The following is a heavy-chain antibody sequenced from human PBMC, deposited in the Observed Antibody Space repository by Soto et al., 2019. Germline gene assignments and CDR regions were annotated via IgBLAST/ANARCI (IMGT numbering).Heavy chain of an antibody. CDR1: GGSISRGGYS. CDR3: AGRIASTETFHY. CDR2: IYFTGST. D-gene: IGHD2-15*01. V-gene: IGHV4-61*08. Sequence: SETLSLTCAVSGGSISRGGYSWSWIRQPPGKGLEWIGYIYFTGSTNYNPSLKSRVTISVDTSKNQFSLKLTSVTAADTAFYYFAGRIASTETFHYWRQATQITV. J-gene: IGHJ4*02.